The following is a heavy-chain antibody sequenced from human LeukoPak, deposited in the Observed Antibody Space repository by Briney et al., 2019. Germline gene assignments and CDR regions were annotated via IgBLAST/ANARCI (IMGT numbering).Heavy chain of an antibody. D-gene: IGHD3-16*01. V-gene: IGHV6-1*01. J-gene: IGHJ6*02. Sequence: SQTLSLTCAISGDSVSGITAAWNWIRQSPSRGLEWLGRTYYRSKWYNDYAVSVKSRITINPDTSKNQFSLHLNSVTPEDTAVYYCAGGYGLDVWGQGTTVTVSS. CDR1: GDSVSGITAA. CDR3: AGGYGLDV. CDR2: TYYRSKWYN.